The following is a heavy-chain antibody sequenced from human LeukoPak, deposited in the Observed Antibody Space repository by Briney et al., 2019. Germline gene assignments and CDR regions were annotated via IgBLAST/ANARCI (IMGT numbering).Heavy chain of an antibody. D-gene: IGHD2-2*01. CDR1: GFTFSSYE. V-gene: IGHV3-48*03. J-gene: IGHJ4*02. CDR3: ARSPNPYCSSTSCYGPYLDY. CDR2: ISSSGSTI. Sequence: PGGSLRLSCAASGFTFSSYEMNWVRQAPGKGLEWVSYISSSGSTIYYADSVKGRFTISRDNAKNSLYLQMNSLRAEDTAVYYCARSPNPYCSSTSCYGPYLDYWGQGTLVTVSS.